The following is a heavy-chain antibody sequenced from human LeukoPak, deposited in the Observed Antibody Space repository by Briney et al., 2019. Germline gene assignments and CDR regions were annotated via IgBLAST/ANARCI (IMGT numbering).Heavy chain of an antibody. CDR1: GGSISSSSYY. D-gene: IGHD6-13*01. CDR3: ARTDSSSWSNPVDY. Sequence: SETLSLTCTVSGGSISSSSYYWSWIRQPAGKGLEWIGRIYTSGSTNYNPSLKSRVTISVDTSKNQFSLKLSSVTAADTAVYYCARTDSSSWSNPVDYWGQGTLVTVSS. CDR2: IYTSGST. V-gene: IGHV4-61*02. J-gene: IGHJ4*02.